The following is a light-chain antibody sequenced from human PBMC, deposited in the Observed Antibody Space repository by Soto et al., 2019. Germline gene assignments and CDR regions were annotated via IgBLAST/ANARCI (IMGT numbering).Light chain of an antibody. V-gene: IGLV1-44*01. CDR1: SSNIGGNY. CDR2: ETY. J-gene: IGLJ3*02. Sequence: QSVVTQTPSASGTPGQRVTFSCSGGSSNIGGNYVSWFQQLPGMAPKLLIYETYKRPSGVPDRFSGSKSGTSASLAISGLQSEDEADYYCAAWDDNPNVVVFGGGTKLTVL. CDR3: AAWDDNPNVVV.